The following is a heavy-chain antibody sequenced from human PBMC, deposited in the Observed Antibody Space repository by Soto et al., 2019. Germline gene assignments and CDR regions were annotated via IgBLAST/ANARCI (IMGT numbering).Heavy chain of an antibody. CDR2: IYYTGSA. CDR1: GGSISSSSHH. CDR3: ARCLIDTNNGHEYNNWFDP. J-gene: IGHJ5*02. Sequence: QLQLQESGPGLVKPSETLSLTCTVSGGSISSSSHHWGWIRQSPGKGLEWLGIIYYTGSAYYNPSLKSRLTISIDTSKDQFFLKLSSVTAADTAMYFCARCLIDTNNGHEYNNWFDPWGQGTLVTVSS. D-gene: IGHD2-8*01. V-gene: IGHV4-39*01.